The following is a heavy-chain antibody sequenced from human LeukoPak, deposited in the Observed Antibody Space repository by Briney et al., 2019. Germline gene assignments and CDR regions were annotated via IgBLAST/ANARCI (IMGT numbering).Heavy chain of an antibody. CDR2: ISYDGSNK. J-gene: IGHJ4*02. V-gene: IGHV3-30-3*01. Sequence: PGGSLRLSCAASGFTFSSYAMHWVRQAPGKGLEWVAVISYDGSNKYYADSVKGRFTISRDNSKNTPYLQMNSLRAEDTAVYYCTTDTGPVDTAMVYYFDYWGQGTLVTVSS. CDR3: TTDTGPVDTAMVYYFDY. CDR1: GFTFSSYA. D-gene: IGHD5-18*01.